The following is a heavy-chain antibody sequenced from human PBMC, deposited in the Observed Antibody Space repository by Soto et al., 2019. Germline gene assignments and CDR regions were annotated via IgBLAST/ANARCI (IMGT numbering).Heavy chain of an antibody. CDR1: GYPVTAYY. J-gene: IGHJ3*02. V-gene: IGHV1-2*02. Sequence: QLHLVQSGAVVKKPGASVTVSCSASGYPVTAYYMHWVRQAPGRGLEWMGGINPATGAAKYTQTFQGRVTRTRDTSTSTVFMELSGLTSEDTAGFSCARGGGVGVAGSAAFDMWGQGTLVTVSS. CDR3: ARGGGVGVAGSAAFDM. D-gene: IGHD3-3*01. CDR2: INPATGAA.